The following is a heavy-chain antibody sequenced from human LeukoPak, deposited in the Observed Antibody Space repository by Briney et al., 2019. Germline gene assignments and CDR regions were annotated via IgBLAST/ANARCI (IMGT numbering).Heavy chain of an antibody. V-gene: IGHV1-3*01. J-gene: IGHJ4*02. CDR1: GYTFTGYY. CDR2: INVGYGDT. CDR3: ARGFCSGGSCSGFDY. Sequence: ASVKVSCKASGYTFTGYYMHWVRQAPGQRLEWMGWINVGYGDTKYSQKFQGRVTITRDTSASTAYMELSNLRSEDTAVYYCARGFCSGGSCSGFDYWGQGTLVTVSS. D-gene: IGHD2-15*01.